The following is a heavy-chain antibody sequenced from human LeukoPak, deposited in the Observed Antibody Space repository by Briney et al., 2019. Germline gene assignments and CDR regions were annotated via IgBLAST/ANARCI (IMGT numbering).Heavy chain of an antibody. Sequence: GGSLRLSCAASGFTFSSYAMSWVRQAPGKGLEWVSSISSGSSYKHYADSVKGRFTISRDNAKNSLYLQMNSLRAEDTAVYYCAELGITMIGGVWGKGTTVTISS. D-gene: IGHD3-10*02. V-gene: IGHV3-21*01. J-gene: IGHJ6*04. CDR3: AELGITMIGGV. CDR1: GFTFSSYA. CDR2: ISSGSSYK.